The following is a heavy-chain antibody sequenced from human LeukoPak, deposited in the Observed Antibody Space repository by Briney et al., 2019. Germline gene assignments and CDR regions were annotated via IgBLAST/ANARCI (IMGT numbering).Heavy chain of an antibody. Sequence: SETLSLTCAVYGGSFSGYYWSWIRQPPGKGLEWIGEINHSGSTNYNPSLKSRVTISVDTSKNQFSLKLSSVTAADTAVYYCARDTRGGSHGDAPYYIDYWGQGTLVTVSS. CDR2: INHSGST. V-gene: IGHV4-34*01. CDR3: ARDTRGGSHGDAPYYIDY. J-gene: IGHJ4*02. D-gene: IGHD1-26*01. CDR1: GGSFSGYY.